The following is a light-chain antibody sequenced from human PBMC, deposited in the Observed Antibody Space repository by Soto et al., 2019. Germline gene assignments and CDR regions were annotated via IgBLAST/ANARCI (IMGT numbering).Light chain of an antibody. CDR1: QGVTTN. CDR3: QQYNNWPFS. Sequence: EIVLTQSPATLSVPPGERATLSCRAGQGVTTNFAWYQQKSGQSPRLLIYDVSIRATGVPARFSATGSETDFTLTISGLQSEDSAVYFCQQYNNWPFSFGQGTRLEIK. CDR2: DVS. J-gene: IGKJ5*01. V-gene: IGKV3-15*01.